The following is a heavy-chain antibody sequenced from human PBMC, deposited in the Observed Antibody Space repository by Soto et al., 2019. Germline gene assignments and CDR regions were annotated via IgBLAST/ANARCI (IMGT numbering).Heavy chain of an antibody. CDR3: AKGSRPAPYYYYAMDV. Sequence: PGGSLRLSCAASGFTFSAYGVHWVRQAAGKGLEWLAVISYDESIRYYAESVKGRFTISRDNSKDTLYLHMNSLRAEDTAVYYCAKGSRPAPYYYYAMDVWGQGTTVTAS. J-gene: IGHJ6*02. V-gene: IGHV3-30*18. CDR1: GFTFSAYG. CDR2: ISYDESIR.